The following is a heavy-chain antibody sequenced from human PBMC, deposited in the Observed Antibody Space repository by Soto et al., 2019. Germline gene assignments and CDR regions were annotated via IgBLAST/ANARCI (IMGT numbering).Heavy chain of an antibody. CDR2: ISAYNGNT. CDR3: AREAVDIAAGRGAFDY. J-gene: IGHJ4*02. Sequence: ASVKVSCKASGYTFTSYGISWVRQAPGQGLEWMGWISAYNGNTNYAQKLQGRVTMTTDTSTSTAYMELRSLRSDDTAVYYCAREAVDIAAGRGAFDYWGQGTLVTVSS. CDR1: GYTFTSYG. D-gene: IGHD5-12*01. V-gene: IGHV1-18*01.